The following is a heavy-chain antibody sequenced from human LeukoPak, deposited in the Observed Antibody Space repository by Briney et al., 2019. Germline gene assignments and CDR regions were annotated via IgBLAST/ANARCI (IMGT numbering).Heavy chain of an antibody. CDR3: ARDLREHGVFNI. D-gene: IGHD1-26*01. J-gene: IGHJ3*02. V-gene: IGHV3-53*01. CDR1: GFTVSSNY. CDR2: IYSDGRT. Sequence: PGGSLRLPCAASGFTVSSNYMSWVRQAPGKGLEWVSKIYSDGRTYYAASVKGRFSISRDNSKNTVYLQMNSLRAEDTAVYYCARDLREHGVFNIWGQGTMVTVSS.